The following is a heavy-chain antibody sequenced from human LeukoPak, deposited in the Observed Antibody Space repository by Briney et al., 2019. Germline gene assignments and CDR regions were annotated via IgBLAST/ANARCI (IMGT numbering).Heavy chain of an antibody. CDR1: GFTFSSYA. J-gene: IGHJ4*02. CDR3: ARDEAGESRTSPVVRGVTFDY. D-gene: IGHD3-10*01. Sequence: GGSLRLSCAASGFTFSSYAMHWVRQAPGKGLEWVAVILYDENNKNYADSVKGRFTVSRDNFKNTVYLEMNSLRAEDTAVYYCARDEAGESRTSPVVRGVTFDYWGQGTLVTVSS. CDR2: ILYDENNK. V-gene: IGHV3-30-3*01.